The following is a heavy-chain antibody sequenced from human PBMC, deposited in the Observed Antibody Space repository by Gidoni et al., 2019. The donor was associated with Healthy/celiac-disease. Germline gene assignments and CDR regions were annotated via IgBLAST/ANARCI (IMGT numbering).Heavy chain of an antibody. D-gene: IGHD3-3*01. Sequence: EVQLVESGGGLVMPGGSLRLSCAASGFTFSNAWMSWVRQAPGKGLEWVGRIKSKTDGGTTDYAAPVKGRFTISRDDSKNTLYLQMNSLKTEDTAVYYCTTEITYYDFWSGYLHNWFDPWGQGTLVTVSS. V-gene: IGHV3-15*01. CDR1: GFTFSNAW. CDR2: IKSKTDGGTT. CDR3: TTEITYYDFWSGYLHNWFDP. J-gene: IGHJ5*02.